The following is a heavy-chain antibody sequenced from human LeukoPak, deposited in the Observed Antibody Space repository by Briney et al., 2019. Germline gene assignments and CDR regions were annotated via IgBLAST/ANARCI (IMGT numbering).Heavy chain of an antibody. Sequence: SETLSLTCTVSGGSISSSSYHRGWIRQPPGKGLEWIGSIYYSGSTYYNPSLKSRVTISVDTSKNQFSLKLSSVTAADTAVYYCAIAGICSGGSCYLGIDYWGQGTLVTVSS. CDR2: IYYSGST. V-gene: IGHV4-39*01. CDR1: GGSISSSSYH. CDR3: AIAGICSGGSCYLGIDY. D-gene: IGHD2-15*01. J-gene: IGHJ4*02.